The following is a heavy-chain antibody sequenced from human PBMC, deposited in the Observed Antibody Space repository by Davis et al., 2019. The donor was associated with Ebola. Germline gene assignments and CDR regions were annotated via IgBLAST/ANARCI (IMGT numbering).Heavy chain of an antibody. CDR3: AKDAIAAAGTFGWFDP. D-gene: IGHD6-13*01. V-gene: IGHV3-43*02. CDR1: GFTFDDYA. CDR2: ISGDGGST. Sequence: GESLKISCAASGFTFDDYAMHWVRQAPGKGLEWVSLISGDGGSTYYADSVKGRFTISRDNSKNSLYLQMNSLRTEDTALYYCAKDAIAAAGTFGWFDPWGQGTLVTVSS. J-gene: IGHJ5*02.